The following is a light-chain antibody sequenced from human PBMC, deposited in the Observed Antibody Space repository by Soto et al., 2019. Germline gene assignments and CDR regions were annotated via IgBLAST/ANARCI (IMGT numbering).Light chain of an antibody. CDR1: SSNIGNNY. V-gene: IGLV1-51*01. Sequence: QSVLTRPPSVSAAPGQKVTISCCGSSSNIGNNYVSWYQQLPGTAPKLLIYDNNKRPSGIPDRFSGSKSRTSATLGITGLQTGDEADYYCGTWDSSMSAYVFGTGTKVTVL. J-gene: IGLJ1*01. CDR3: GTWDSSMSAYV. CDR2: DNN.